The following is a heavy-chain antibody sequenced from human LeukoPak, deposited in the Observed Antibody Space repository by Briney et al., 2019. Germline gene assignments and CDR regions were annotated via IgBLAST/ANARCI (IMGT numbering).Heavy chain of an antibody. CDR2: IYSGGST. D-gene: IGHD5-12*01. V-gene: IGHV3-66*02. CDR3: ARGRAATRLFDY. Sequence: GGSLRLSCAASGFTVSSKYMSWVRQAPGKGLEWVSVIYSGGSTYYADSVKGRFTISRDNSKNTLYLQMNSLRAEDTAVYYCARGRAATRLFDYWGQGTLVTVSS. J-gene: IGHJ4*02. CDR1: GFTVSSKY.